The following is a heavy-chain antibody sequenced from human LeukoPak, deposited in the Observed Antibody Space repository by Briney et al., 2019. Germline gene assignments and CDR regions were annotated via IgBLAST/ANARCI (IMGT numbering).Heavy chain of an antibody. D-gene: IGHD6-13*01. V-gene: IGHV3-43*02. CDR2: ISGNGITT. CDR1: GFTFDDYG. Sequence: PGGSPRLSCAASGFTFDDYGMHWVRQVPGKGLEWVSLISGNGITTYYTDSVKGRFTISRDNSHNSLYLQMNSLRPEDSALYYCAKDKGSYSSSWYRGDFDTWGQGTLVTVSS. J-gene: IGHJ4*02. CDR3: AKDKGSYSSSWYRGDFDT.